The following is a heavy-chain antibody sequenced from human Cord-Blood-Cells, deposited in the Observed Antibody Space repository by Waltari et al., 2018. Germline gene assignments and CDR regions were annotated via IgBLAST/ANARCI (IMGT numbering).Heavy chain of an antibody. J-gene: IGHJ4*02. CDR3: ARTHYYYDSSGYYFDY. CDR2: IYSGGRT. Sequence: EVQLVESGGGLIQPGGSLRLSCAASGFTVSSNYMSWVRQAPGKGLEWVSVIYSGGRTYYADAVKGRFAISRDNSKNTLYLQMNSLRAEDTAVYYCARTHYYYDSSGYYFDYWGQGTLVTVSS. D-gene: IGHD3-22*01. V-gene: IGHV3-53*01. CDR1: GFTVSSNY.